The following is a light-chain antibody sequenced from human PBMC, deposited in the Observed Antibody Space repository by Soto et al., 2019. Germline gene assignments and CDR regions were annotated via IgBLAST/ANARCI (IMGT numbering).Light chain of an antibody. CDR2: DAS. J-gene: IGKJ2*03. CDR3: QHFDGFPYS. Sequence: DIPLTQSPASLSASLGDRVTMTCRASQDITNFLNWYRQRPGAPPQLVIFDASQLPRGAPSRFSGAGSGTDFYSAIHGLQPEDVATYYCQHFDGFPYSFGPGTTIDIK. CDR1: QDITNF. V-gene: IGKV1-33*01.